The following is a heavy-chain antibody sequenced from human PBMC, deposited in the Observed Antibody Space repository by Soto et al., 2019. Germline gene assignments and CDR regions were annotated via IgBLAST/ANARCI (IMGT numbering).Heavy chain of an antibody. J-gene: IGHJ4*02. V-gene: IGHV3-23*01. CDR1: GFTFSSYA. Sequence: GGSLRLSCAASGFTFSSYAMSWVRQAPGKGLEWVSAISGSGGSTYYADSVKGRFTISRDNSKNTLYLQMNSLRAEDTAVYYCAKDRYYDSGVKKYYFDYWGQGTLVTVSS. CDR2: ISGSGGST. D-gene: IGHD3-10*01. CDR3: AKDRYYDSGVKKYYFDY.